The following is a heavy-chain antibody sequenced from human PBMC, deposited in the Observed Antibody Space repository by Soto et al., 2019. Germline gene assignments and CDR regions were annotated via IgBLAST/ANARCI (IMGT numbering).Heavy chain of an antibody. J-gene: IGHJ3*02. CDR3: AKSEVLEI. CDR1: WYNFSSQW. CDR2: VYPGDAET. Sequence: GESLKISCKGSWYNFSSQWIAWVRQEPGKGLGWMGIVYPGDAETRYSPSFQGQVTMSADKSIDTAYLQWSSLKASDTAIYHCAKSEVLEIWGQGTMVTVSS. V-gene: IGHV5-51*01.